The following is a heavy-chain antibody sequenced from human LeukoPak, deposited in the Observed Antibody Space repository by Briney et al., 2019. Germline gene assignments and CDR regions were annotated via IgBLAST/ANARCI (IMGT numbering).Heavy chain of an antibody. CDR1: GASISGSGYY. V-gene: IGHV4-39*01. CDR2: IYDSGST. Sequence: ASETLSLTCTVSGASISGSGYYWGWIRQPPGKGLEWIGNIYDSGSTYYNASLQSRVTISIDTSKNQFSLRLSSVTAADTAMYYCAKSGGYGLIDYWGQGTLVTVSS. CDR3: AKSGGYGLIDY. D-gene: IGHD1-26*01. J-gene: IGHJ4*02.